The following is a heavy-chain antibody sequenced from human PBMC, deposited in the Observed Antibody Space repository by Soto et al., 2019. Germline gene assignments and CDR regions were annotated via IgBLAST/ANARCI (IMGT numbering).Heavy chain of an antibody. CDR3: ARGRTVSSIGPLLV. J-gene: IGHJ1*01. V-gene: IGHV1-18*01. CDR1: GYNFFDYG. D-gene: IGHD1-1*01. Sequence: QIQLVQSGAEVKKPGASVKVSCKASGYNFFDYGVSWVRQAPGQGREWMGWVSPKSGNTDYARKVQGRVTMTTDISTSTANMELRGLISDDTGVYYCARGRTVSSIGPLLVWGQGTLVSVSS. CDR2: VSPKSGNT.